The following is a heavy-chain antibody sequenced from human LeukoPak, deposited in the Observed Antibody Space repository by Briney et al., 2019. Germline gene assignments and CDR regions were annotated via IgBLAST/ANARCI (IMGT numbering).Heavy chain of an antibody. Sequence: SETLSLTCTVSGGSISSYYWSWIRQPPGKGLEWIGYIYYSGSTNYNPSLKSRVTISVDTSKNQFSLKLSSVTAADTAVYYCARDGRYFDLWGRGTLVTVSS. D-gene: IGHD1-1*01. V-gene: IGHV4-59*01. CDR3: ARDGRYFDL. J-gene: IGHJ2*01. CDR1: GGSISSYY. CDR2: IYYSGST.